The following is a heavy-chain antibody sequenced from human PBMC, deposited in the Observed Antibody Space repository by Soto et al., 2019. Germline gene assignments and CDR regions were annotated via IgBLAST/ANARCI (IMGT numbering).Heavy chain of an antibody. CDR1: GGSFSGFY. D-gene: IGHD2-8*02. Sequence: SETLSLTCAVYGGSFSGFYWSWIRQPPGKGLEWIGESNHVGSTNYNPSLKSRVTMSVDPSKNQFSLKLTSVTAADTAVYYCARDKITGPFDYWGQGTLVTVSS. CDR2: SNHVGST. CDR3: ARDKITGPFDY. V-gene: IGHV4-34*01. J-gene: IGHJ4*02.